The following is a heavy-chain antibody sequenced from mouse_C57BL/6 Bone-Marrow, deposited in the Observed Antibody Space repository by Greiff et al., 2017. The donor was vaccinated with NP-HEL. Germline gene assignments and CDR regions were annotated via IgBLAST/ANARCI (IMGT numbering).Heavy chain of an antibody. CDR3: ARGGVNRPGFAL. V-gene: IGHV1-69*01. CDR1: GYTFTSYW. CDR2: IYPSDSYT. Sequence: QVQLQQPGAELVMPGASVKLSCKASGYTFTSYWMHWVKQRPGQGLEWIGEIYPSDSYTNYNQKFKGKSTLTVDKSSSTAYMQLSSLTSEDSAVYSCARGGVNRPGFALGDRGHVITVTA. D-gene: IGHD2-13*01. J-gene: IGHJ3*01.